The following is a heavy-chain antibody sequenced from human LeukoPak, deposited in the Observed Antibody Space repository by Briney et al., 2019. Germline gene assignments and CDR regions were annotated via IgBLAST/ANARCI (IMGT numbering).Heavy chain of an antibody. CDR3: ARDLNPRYCTDTSCYGNLDN. J-gene: IGHJ4*02. CDR2: ISNIVGST. D-gene: IGHD2-2*01. Sequence: GGSLRLSCAASGFTFSDHYMSWVRQAPGKGLGWGSYISNIVGSTSYADSAKGRFTMSRDNAKNSQFLQMDSPRAEDAAVYYCARDLNPRYCTDTSCYGNLDNWGQGTLVSVSS. CDR1: GFTFSDHY. V-gene: IGHV3-11*04.